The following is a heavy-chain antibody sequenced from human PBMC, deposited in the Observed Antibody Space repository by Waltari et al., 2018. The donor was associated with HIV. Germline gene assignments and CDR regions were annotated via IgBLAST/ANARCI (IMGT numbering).Heavy chain of an antibody. CDR2: ISSSSSYI. CDR3: ARVGRTVAGIDY. CDR1: GFTFSSYS. Sequence: EVQLVEFGGGLVKPGGSLRHSCAASGFTFSSYSMNWVRQAPGKGLGWVSSISSSSSYIYYADSVKGRFTISRDNAKNSLSLQMNSLRAEETAVYYCARVGRTVAGIDYWGQGTLVTVFS. J-gene: IGHJ4*02. V-gene: IGHV3-21*01. D-gene: IGHD6-19*01.